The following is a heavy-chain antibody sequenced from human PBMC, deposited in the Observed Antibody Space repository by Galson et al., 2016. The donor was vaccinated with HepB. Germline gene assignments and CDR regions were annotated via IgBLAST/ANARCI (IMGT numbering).Heavy chain of an antibody. D-gene: IGHD1-26*01. V-gene: IGHV1-18*01. CDR2: NSTYNGNT. J-gene: IGHJ4*02. CDR3: ARERGHYHYFDY. CDR1: GYSFTNYG. Sequence: SVKVSCKASGYSFTNYGISWVRQAPGQGLEWMGWNSTYNGNTNYAQKLQGRVTMTTDTSTSTAYMELRSLRSDDTAVYYCARERGHYHYFDYGGQGTLVTVSS.